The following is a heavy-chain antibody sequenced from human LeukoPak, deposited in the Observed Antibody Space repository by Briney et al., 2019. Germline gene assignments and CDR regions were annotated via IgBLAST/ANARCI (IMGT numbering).Heavy chain of an antibody. CDR2: IYPGDSDT. Sequence: GESLKISGKGSGYSFTSYWIGWVRQMPGKGLEWMGIIYPGDSDTRYSPSFQGQVTISADKSISTAYLQWSSLKASDTAMYYCARLRSAYGDYGDAFDIWGQGTMVTVSS. CDR3: ARLRSAYGDYGDAFDI. V-gene: IGHV5-51*01. CDR1: GYSFTSYW. J-gene: IGHJ3*02. D-gene: IGHD4-17*01.